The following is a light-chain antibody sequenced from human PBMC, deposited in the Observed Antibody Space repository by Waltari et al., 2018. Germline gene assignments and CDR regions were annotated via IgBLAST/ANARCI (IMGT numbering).Light chain of an antibody. CDR2: GAS. CDR3: QHYVRLPAT. V-gene: IGKV3-20*01. CDR1: QSVSRT. J-gene: IGKJ1*01. Sequence: EIVLTQSPGTLSLSPGERATIPCRASQSVSRTLAWYQQKPGQAPRLLIYGASTRATGIPERFSGGGSGTDFSLTISRLEPEDFAVYYCQHYVRLPATFGQGTKVEIK.